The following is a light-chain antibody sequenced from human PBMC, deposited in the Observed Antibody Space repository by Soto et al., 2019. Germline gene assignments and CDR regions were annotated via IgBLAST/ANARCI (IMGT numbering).Light chain of an antibody. Sequence: IVMTQSPGTLSLSPWERATLSCRASQSVSSNFLAWYQQKPGQAPRLLIYGASSRATGIPDRFSGSGSGTDFTLTISRLEPEDFAVYYCQQYGTSPRKFGQGTKVDIK. CDR2: GAS. V-gene: IGKV3-20*01. CDR3: QQYGTSPRK. CDR1: QSVSSNF. J-gene: IGKJ1*01.